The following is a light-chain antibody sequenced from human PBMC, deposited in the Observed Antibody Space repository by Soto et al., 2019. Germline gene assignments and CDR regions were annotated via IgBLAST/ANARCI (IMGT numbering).Light chain of an antibody. J-gene: IGLJ3*02. V-gene: IGLV2-14*01. CDR1: SSDVGGFNY. Sequence: QSALTQPASVSGSPGQSITISCTGTSSDVGGFNYVSWYQHYPGKAPKVMIYEVSNRPSGVSNRFSGSKSGNTASLTISGLQPEDEADYYCSSYTSSTTQVFGGGTKLTVL. CDR2: EVS. CDR3: SSYTSSTTQV.